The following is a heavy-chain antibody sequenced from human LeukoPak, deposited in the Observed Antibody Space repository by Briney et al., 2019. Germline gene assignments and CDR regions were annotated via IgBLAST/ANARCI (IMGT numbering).Heavy chain of an antibody. D-gene: IGHD3-10*01. CDR1: GFTFSSYS. CDR2: ISSSSSYI. J-gene: IGHJ6*03. V-gene: IGHV3-21*01. CDR3: ARITSIYYYYMDV. Sequence: PGGSLRLSCAASGFTFSSYSMNWVRQAPGKGLEWVSSISSSSSYIYYADSVKGRFTISRDNAKNSLYLQMNSLRAEDTAVYYWARITSIYYYYMDVWGKGTTVTVSS.